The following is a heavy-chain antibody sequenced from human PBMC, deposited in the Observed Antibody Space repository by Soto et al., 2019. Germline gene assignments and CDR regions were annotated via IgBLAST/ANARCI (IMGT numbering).Heavy chain of an antibody. J-gene: IGHJ4*02. CDR1: GGSFTSNNC. Sequence: PSETLSLTCAVSGGSFTSNNCWTWVRQPPGQGLEWIGEIYRTGSTNYNPSLKSRVTISLDKSENQFSLKVTSLTAADTAVYYCASRDPGTSVDYWGQGTSVTVSS. V-gene: IGHV4-4*02. CDR3: ASRDPGTSVDY. D-gene: IGHD1-7*01. CDR2: IYRTGST.